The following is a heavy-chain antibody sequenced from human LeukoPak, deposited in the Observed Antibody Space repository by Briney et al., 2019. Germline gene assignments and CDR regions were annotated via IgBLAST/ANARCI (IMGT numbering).Heavy chain of an antibody. CDR1: GFTFSSYS. D-gene: IGHD4-17*01. J-gene: IGHJ3*02. Sequence: GGSLRLSCAASGFTFSSYSMNWVRQAPGKRLEWVSSISSSSSYIYYADSVKGRFTISRDNAKNSLYLQMNSLRAEDTAVYYCARDWRYGDYAPDAFDIWGQGTMVTVSS. CDR2: ISSSSSYI. V-gene: IGHV3-21*01. CDR3: ARDWRYGDYAPDAFDI.